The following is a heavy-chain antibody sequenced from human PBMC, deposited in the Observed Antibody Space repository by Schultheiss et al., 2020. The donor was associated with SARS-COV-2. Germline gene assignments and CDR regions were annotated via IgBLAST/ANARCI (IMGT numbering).Heavy chain of an antibody. J-gene: IGHJ6*03. CDR2: IYYSGST. CDR3: ARGPPYYYYYMDV. CDR1: GGSISSYY. V-gene: IGHV4-59*01. Sequence: SETLSLTCTVSGGSISSYYWSWIRQPAGKGLEWIGYIYYSGSTNYNPSLKSRVTISVDTSKNQFSLKLSSVTAADTAVYYCARGPPYYYYYMDVWGKGTTVTVSS.